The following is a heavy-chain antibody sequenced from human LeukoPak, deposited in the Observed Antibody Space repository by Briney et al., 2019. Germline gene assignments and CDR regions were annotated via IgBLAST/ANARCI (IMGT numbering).Heavy chain of an antibody. V-gene: IGHV1-2*02. CDR2: INPNSGGT. D-gene: IGHD5-24*01. CDR1: GYTFTGYY. J-gene: IGHJ6*03. CDR3: ARVTRPRDHGYYYMDV. Sequence: GASVKVSCKASGYTFTGYYMHWVRQAPGQGLEWMGWINPNSGGTNYAQKFQGRVTMTRDTSISTAYMELSRLRSDDTAVYYCARVTRPRDHGYYYMDVWGKGTTVTVSS.